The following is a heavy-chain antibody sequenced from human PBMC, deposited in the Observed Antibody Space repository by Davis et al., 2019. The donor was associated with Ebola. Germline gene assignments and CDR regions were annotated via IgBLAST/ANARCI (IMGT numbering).Heavy chain of an antibody. V-gene: IGHV3-21*01. CDR3: ARDPRSIVVVPAAIDY. D-gene: IGHD2-2*01. Sequence: GGSLRLSCAASGFTFSSYSMNWVRQAPGKGLEWVSSISSSSSYIYYADSVKGRFTISRDNVKNSLYLQMNSLRAEDTAVYYCARDPRSIVVVPAAIDYWGQGTLVTVSS. CDR2: ISSSSSYI. J-gene: IGHJ4*02. CDR1: GFTFSSYS.